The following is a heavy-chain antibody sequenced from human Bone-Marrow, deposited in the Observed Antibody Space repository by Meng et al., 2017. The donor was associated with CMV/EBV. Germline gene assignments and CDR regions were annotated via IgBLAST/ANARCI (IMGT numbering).Heavy chain of an antibody. D-gene: IGHD2-2*01. J-gene: IGHJ6*02. Sequence: ASVKVSCKASGYTFSTSGISWVRQAPGQGLEWVGWISGYDGKTIYAQKFQGRVTMTTDRSTSTAYMEVRSLTSDDTAVYYCARDSGLPPTNIYYYYGMAVWGHGTTVTVSS. CDR3: ARDSGLPPTNIYYYYGMAV. CDR2: ISGYDGKT. CDR1: GYTFSTSG. V-gene: IGHV1-18*01.